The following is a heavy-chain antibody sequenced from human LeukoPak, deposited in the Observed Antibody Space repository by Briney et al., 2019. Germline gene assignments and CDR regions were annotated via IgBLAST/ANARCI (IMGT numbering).Heavy chain of an antibody. Sequence: SETLSLTCTVSGGSISSGGYYWSWIRQHPGKGLEWIGYIYYSGSTYYNPSLKSRVTISVDTSKNQFSLKLSSVTAADTAVYYCASEDYYDSSGYPYEVVWGQGTLVTVSS. J-gene: IGHJ4*02. CDR3: ASEDYYDSSGYPYEVV. D-gene: IGHD3-22*01. V-gene: IGHV4-31*03. CDR1: GGSISSGGYY. CDR2: IYYSGST.